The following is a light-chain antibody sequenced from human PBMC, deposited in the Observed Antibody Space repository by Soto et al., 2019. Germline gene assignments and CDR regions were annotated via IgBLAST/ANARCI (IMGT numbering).Light chain of an antibody. CDR3: CSYAGIYV. CDR2: EVT. J-gene: IGLJ1*01. CDR1: SRDVGRYNL. Sequence: QSVLTQPASVSGSPGQSITISCTGTSRDVGRYNLVSWYQQHPGKAPKLMIYEVTKRPSGVSHRFSGSKSGTTASLTISGLQAEDEADYYCCSYAGIYVFGSGTQLTVL. V-gene: IGLV2-23*02.